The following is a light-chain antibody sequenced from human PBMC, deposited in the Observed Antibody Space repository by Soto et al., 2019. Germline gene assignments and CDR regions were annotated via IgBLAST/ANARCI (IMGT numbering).Light chain of an antibody. V-gene: IGLV1-44*01. CDR3: ATWHDSFYV. CDR2: TNN. CDR1: TSDTGTNA. J-gene: IGLJ1*01. Sequence: QSVLTQPPSASGTPGQRVTVSCYGSTSDTGTNAVNWFQHLPGTAPRLLIYTNNQRPSGVPDRFSGSKSGTSASLAISGLQSEDEADYYCATWHDSFYVFGTGTKVTVL.